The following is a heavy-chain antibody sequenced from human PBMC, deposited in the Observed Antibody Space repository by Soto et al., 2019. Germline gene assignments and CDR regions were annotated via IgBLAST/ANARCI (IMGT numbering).Heavy chain of an antibody. J-gene: IGHJ6*03. CDR1: GGSISSGDYY. V-gene: IGHV4-30-4*02. CDR3: ARVGSSTEPEWYMDV. CDR2: IYYSGST. Sequence: PSETLSLTCTVSGGSISSGDYYWSWIRQPPGKGLEWIGYIYYSGSTYYNPSLKSRVTISVDTSKNQFSLKLSSVTAADTAVYYCARVGSSTEPEWYMDVWGKGTTVTVSS. D-gene: IGHD2-2*01.